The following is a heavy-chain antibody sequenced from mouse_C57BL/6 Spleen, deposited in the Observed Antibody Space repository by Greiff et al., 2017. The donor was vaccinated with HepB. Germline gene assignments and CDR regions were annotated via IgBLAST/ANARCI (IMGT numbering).Heavy chain of an antibody. CDR1: GYTFTSYW. J-gene: IGHJ3*01. V-gene: IGHV1-55*01. D-gene: IGHD2-4*01. Sequence: VQLQQPGAELVKPGASVKMSCTASGYTFTSYWITWVKQRPGQGLEWLGDIYPGSGSTNYNEKFKSKATRTVDTSSSTAYMQLSSLTSEDSAVYYCARCYDYDWFAYWGQGTLVTVSA. CDR2: IYPGSGST. CDR3: ARCYDYDWFAY.